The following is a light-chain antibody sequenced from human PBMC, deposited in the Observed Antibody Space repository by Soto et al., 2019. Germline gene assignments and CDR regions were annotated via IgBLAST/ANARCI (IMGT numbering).Light chain of an antibody. CDR3: LYYNDWTSWT. J-gene: IGKJ1*01. CDR1: LSASND. Sequence: EILMTQSPATLSVSPGERATLSCKTSLSASNDLAWYQQRPGQAPRLLIFGASTRATGIPARFIGSGSGTEFALTISGLQSDDFAVYYCLYYNDWTSWTFGPGTKVE. V-gene: IGKV3-15*01. CDR2: GAS.